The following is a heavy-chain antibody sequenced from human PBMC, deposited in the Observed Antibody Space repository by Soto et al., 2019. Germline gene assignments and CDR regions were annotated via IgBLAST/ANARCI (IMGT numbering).Heavy chain of an antibody. J-gene: IGHJ5*02. D-gene: IGHD3-16*01. CDR2: IYYSGYT. Sequence: QLQLQESGPGLVKPSETLSLTCTVSGGSISSRDYYWGWIRQPPEKGLEWIGNIYYSGYTDYNPSLKSRVSISTVTSKNQFSLKLISVTASDTAVYYCARRAARRSADSQSYVLQTQGWFDPWGQGTLVTVSS. V-gene: IGHV4-39*01. CDR3: ARRAARRSADSQSYVLQTQGWFDP. CDR1: GGSISSRDYY.